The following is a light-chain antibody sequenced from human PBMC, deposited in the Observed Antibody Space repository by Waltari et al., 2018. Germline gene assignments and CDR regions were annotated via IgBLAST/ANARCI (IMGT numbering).Light chain of an antibody. V-gene: IGLV2-14*01. CDR2: GVN. CDR3: SSYTTSGTLV. Sequence: QSAPTPPASVSGSPGQSITISCTATSRDVGASDFVSWHQQYPGKAPKGMIYGVNNRPSGVSNRFSGSKSGNPASLIISGLQADDEADYYCSSYTTSGTLVFGTGTKVTVL. J-gene: IGLJ1*01. CDR1: SRDVGASDF.